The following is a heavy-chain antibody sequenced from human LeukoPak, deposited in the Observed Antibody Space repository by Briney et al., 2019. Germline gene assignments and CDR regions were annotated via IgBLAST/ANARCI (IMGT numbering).Heavy chain of an antibody. CDR1: GYTLTDYY. D-gene: IGHD3-22*01. V-gene: IGHV1-2*06. J-gene: IGHJ4*02. CDR2: INPNSGGT. CDR3: ARVGYYESSGYYEY. Sequence: ASVKVSCKASGYTLTDYYMHWVRQAPGQGLEWMGRINPNSGGTNYAQKFQGRVTMTRDTSISAVYMELSRLRSDDTAVYYCARVGYYESSGYYEYWGQGTLVTVSS.